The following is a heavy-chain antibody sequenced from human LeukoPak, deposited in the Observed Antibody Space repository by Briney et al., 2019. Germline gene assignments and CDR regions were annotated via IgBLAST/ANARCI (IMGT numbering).Heavy chain of an antibody. V-gene: IGHV3-23*01. CDR1: GLAFSDYW. CDR3: AKDLPSYYYDSSGSPYDY. Sequence: GGSLRLSCAASGLAFSDYWMSWVRQAPGKGLEWVSAISGSGGSTYYADSVKGRFTISRDNSKNTLYLQMNSLRAEDTAVYYCAKDLPSYYYDSSGSPYDYWGQGTLVTVSS. J-gene: IGHJ4*02. D-gene: IGHD3-22*01. CDR2: ISGSGGST.